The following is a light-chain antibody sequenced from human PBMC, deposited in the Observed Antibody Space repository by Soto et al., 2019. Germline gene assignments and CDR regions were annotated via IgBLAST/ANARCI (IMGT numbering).Light chain of an antibody. CDR2: KTS. J-gene: IGKJ1*01. V-gene: IGKV1-5*03. CDR3: QHWNDYSWT. Sequence: DIDMTQSPSTLSASVGDRVTITCRASQSISIWLAWYPQKPGKAPNLLIYKTSSLETGVPTRFSGSGSGTEFTLTISSLQPDDFATYYCQHWNDYSWTFGQGTKVEVK. CDR1: QSISIW.